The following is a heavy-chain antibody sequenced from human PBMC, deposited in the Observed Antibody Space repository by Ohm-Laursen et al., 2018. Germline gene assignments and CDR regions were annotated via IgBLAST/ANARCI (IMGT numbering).Heavy chain of an antibody. Sequence: ASVKVSCKVSGYTFTTYDITWMRQAAGQGPEWMGWMNPNSGNTGYAQKFRDRVTMTSDTSISTAYMELYGLTSEDTAAYYCARAVRNQLVSDYWGQGTLVTVSS. CDR2: MNPNSGNT. D-gene: IGHD1-1*01. J-gene: IGHJ4*02. CDR3: ARAVRNQLVSDY. CDR1: GYTFTTYD. V-gene: IGHV1-8*02.